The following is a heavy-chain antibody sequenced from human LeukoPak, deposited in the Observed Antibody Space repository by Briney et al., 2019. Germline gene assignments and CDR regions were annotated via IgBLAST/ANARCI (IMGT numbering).Heavy chain of an antibody. CDR2: INPNSGDS. CDR3: ARSAGHCNNGVCFTDYYIDV. J-gene: IGHJ6*03. V-gene: IGHV1-2*02. Sequence: ASVKVSCKASGYTFSAYCMHWVRQAPGQGLEWMGWINPNSGDSNYPQDFQGRVTMTRDTSISTAYMEMSSLTSDDTAVYYCARSAGHCNNGVCFTDYYIDVWGKGTTVTVSS. D-gene: IGHD2-8*01. CDR1: GYTFSAYC.